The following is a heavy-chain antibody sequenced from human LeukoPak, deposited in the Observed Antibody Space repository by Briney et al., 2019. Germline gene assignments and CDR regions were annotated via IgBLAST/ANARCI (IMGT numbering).Heavy chain of an antibody. CDR2: ISSSSSNI. J-gene: IGHJ4*02. V-gene: IGHV3-48*02. Sequence: GGSQRLSCAASGFIFSTYEMHWVRQAPGKGLEWVSYISSSSSNIYYADSVKGRFTISRDNAKNSLYLQMNSLRDEDTAVYYCARDRGSAQGSGSFDYWGQGTLVTVSS. CDR1: GFIFSTYE. CDR3: ARDRGSAQGSGSFDY. D-gene: IGHD3-10*01.